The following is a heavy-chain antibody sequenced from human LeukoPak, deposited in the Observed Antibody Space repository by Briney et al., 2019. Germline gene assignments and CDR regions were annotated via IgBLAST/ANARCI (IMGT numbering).Heavy chain of an antibody. CDR2: IYSGGNT. D-gene: IGHD3-22*01. CDR1: GFTVSSNY. J-gene: IGHJ4*02. CDR3: AGGYYEIRALGY. Sequence: GGSLRLSCVVSGFTVSSNYMAWVRQAPGKGPEWVSLIYSGGNTYYGDSVKGRFTMSRDNSQNTVYLQMNNLRAEDTAVYYCAGGYYEIRALGYWGQGTPVTVSS. V-gene: IGHV3-66*01.